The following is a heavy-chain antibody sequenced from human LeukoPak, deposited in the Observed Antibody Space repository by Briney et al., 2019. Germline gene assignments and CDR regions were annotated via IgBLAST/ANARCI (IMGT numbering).Heavy chain of an antibody. CDR1: GHTFTRYG. Sequence: GASVKVSCKASGHTFTRYGISWVRQAPGQGLEGMGWISAYNGNTNYAQKVQGRVTMTTDTSTSTAYMELRSLRSDDTAVYYCAREGWGTYSSGPYYFDYWGLGTLVTVSS. D-gene: IGHD6-19*01. CDR2: ISAYNGNT. J-gene: IGHJ4*02. CDR3: AREGWGTYSSGPYYFDY. V-gene: IGHV1-18*04.